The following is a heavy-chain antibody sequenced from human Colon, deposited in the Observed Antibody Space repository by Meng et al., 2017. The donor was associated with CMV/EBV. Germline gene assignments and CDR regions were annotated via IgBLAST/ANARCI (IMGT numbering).Heavy chain of an antibody. CDR2: ISTSGGRT. V-gene: IGHV3-23*01. CDR3: ARHGFGDYSYYFDH. D-gene: IGHD4-17*01. Sequence: GGSLRLSCGASRFNLSICAMTWVRQAPGKGLEWVSTISTSGGRTYYADSVKGRFTISRDNSKSTLVLQMDSLRAEDTATFYCARHGFGDYSYYFDHWGQGILVTVSS. J-gene: IGHJ4*02. CDR1: RFNLSICA.